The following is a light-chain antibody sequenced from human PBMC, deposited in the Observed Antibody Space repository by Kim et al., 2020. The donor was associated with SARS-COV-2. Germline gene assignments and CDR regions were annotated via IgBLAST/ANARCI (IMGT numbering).Light chain of an antibody. CDR3: NSRDSSGNHQV. CDR1: SLRSYY. V-gene: IGLV3-19*01. Sequence: SSELTQDPAVSVALGQTVRITCQGDSLRSYYASWYQQKPGQAPVLVIYGKNNRPSGIPDRFSGSSSGNTASLTITGAQAEDEADYYCNSRDSSGNHQVFSGGTQLTVL. CDR2: GKN. J-gene: IGLJ3*02.